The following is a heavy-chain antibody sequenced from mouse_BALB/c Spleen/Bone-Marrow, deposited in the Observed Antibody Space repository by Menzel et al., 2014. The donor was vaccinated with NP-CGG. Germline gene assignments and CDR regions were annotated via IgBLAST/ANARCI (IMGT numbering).Heavy chain of an antibody. CDR1: GFNIKDTH. CDR3: ARGGSSYGWYFDV. V-gene: IGHV14-3*02. Sequence: VQLQQSGAELVKPGASVKLSCTASGFNIKDTHMHWVKQRPEQGPEWIGRIDPVNGSTKYDPKFQGKATITADTSSNTAYLQLSSLTSEDTAVYYCARGGSSYGWYFDVWGAGTTVTVSS. J-gene: IGHJ1*01. CDR2: IDPVNGST. D-gene: IGHD1-1*01.